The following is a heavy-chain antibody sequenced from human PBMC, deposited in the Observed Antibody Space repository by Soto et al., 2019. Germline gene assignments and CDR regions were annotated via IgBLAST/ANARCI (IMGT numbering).Heavy chain of an antibody. CDR3: ARGGYCSSTSCYEYYYYMDV. CDR2: INWNGGST. CDR1: GFTFDDYG. D-gene: IGHD2-2*01. V-gene: IGHV3-20*01. J-gene: IGHJ6*03. Sequence: PGGSLRLSCAASGFTFDDYGMSWVRQAPGKGLEWVSGINWNGGSTGYADSVKGRFTISRDNAKNSLYLQMNSLRAEDTALYHCARGGYCSSTSCYEYYYYMDVWGKGTTVTVSS.